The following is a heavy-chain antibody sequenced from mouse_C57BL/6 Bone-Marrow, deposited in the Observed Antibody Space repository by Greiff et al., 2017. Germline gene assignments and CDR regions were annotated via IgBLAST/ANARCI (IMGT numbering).Heavy chain of an antibody. CDR3: ARWGGRYGYDLYFDV. J-gene: IGHJ1*03. D-gene: IGHD2-2*01. Sequence: EVKLMESGGGLVQPGGSLSLSCAASGFTFTDYYMSWVRQPPGKALEWLGFIRNKANGYTTEYSASVKGRFTISRDNSQRILYLQMHALRAEDSATYYCARWGGRYGYDLYFDVWGTGTTVTVSS. CDR2: IRNKANGYTT. V-gene: IGHV7-3*01. CDR1: GFTFTDYY.